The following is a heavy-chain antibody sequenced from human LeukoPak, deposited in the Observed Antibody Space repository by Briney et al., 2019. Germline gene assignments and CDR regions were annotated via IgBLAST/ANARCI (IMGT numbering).Heavy chain of an antibody. D-gene: IGHD6-13*01. Sequence: GGSLRLSCAASGFTFSSYSMNWVRQAPGKGLEWVSSISSSSSYIYYADSVKGRFTISRDNAKNSLYLQMNSLRAEDTAVYYCASNSEGIAATWYFDLWGRGTLVTVSS. CDR1: GFTFSSYS. CDR3: ASNSEGIAATWYFDL. V-gene: IGHV3-21*01. J-gene: IGHJ2*01. CDR2: ISSSSSYI.